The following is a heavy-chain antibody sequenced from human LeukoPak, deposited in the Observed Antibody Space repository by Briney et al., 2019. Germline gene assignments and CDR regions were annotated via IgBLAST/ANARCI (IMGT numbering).Heavy chain of an antibody. Sequence: SETLSLTCTVSGGSIRSSSYYWGWIRQPPGKGLEWIGSIYYSGSTYYNASLKSRGTISVDTSKNQFSLRLNSVTAADTAVYFCARQVVAVAGTGYFDYWGQGTLVTVSS. CDR3: ARQVVAVAGTGYFDY. CDR1: GGSIRSSSYY. CDR2: IYYSGST. V-gene: IGHV4-39*01. J-gene: IGHJ4*02. D-gene: IGHD6-19*01.